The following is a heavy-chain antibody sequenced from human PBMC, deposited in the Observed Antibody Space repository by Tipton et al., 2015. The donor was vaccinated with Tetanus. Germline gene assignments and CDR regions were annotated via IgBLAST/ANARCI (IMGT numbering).Heavy chain of an antibody. V-gene: IGHV4-4*02. D-gene: IGHD3-3*01. CDR3: ARESITIFGVVSIDY. CDR1: GGSIRSSNW. Sequence: TLSLTCAVSGGSIRSSNWWSWVRQTPGKGLEWIGEIYHSGTTNYNPSLKSRVTMSVDNSKNQFSLKLNPVTAADTAVYYCARESITIFGVVSIDYWGQGTLVTVSS. J-gene: IGHJ4*02. CDR2: IYHSGTT.